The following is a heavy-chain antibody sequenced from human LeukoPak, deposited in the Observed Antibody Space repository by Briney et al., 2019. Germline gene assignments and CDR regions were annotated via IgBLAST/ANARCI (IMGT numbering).Heavy chain of an antibody. Sequence: GGSLRLSCEASGLTFNKYWMTWVRQAPGKGLEWVANIKQDGSEKNYVDSVKGRFTISRDNAKNALSLRMNSLSAEDTAVYYCATGYSSGWYFYFQHWGQGSLVSVSS. J-gene: IGHJ1*01. D-gene: IGHD6-19*01. CDR3: ATGYSSGWYFYFQH. V-gene: IGHV3-7*01. CDR1: GLTFNKYW. CDR2: IKQDGSEK.